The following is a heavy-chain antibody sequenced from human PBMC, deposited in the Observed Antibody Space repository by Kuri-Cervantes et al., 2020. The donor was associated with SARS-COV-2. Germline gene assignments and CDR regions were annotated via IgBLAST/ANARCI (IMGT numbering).Heavy chain of an antibody. CDR2: IYPGDSDT. CDR3: ARRGRGAVAGTTKYWYFDL. Sequence: GGSLRLSCKGSGYSFTSYWIGWVRQMPGKGLEWMGIIYPGDSDTRYSPSFQGQVTISADKSISTAYLQWSSLKASDTAMYYCARRGRGAVAGTTKYWYFDLWGRGTLVTVSS. J-gene: IGHJ2*01. CDR1: GYSFTSYW. V-gene: IGHV5-51*01. D-gene: IGHD6-19*01.